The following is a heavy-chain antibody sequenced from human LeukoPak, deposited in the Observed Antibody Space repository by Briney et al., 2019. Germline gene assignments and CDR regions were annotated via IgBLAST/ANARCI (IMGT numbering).Heavy chain of an antibody. Sequence: GGSLRLSCAASGFTFSSYGMHWVRQAPGKGLEWVAFIRYDGSNKYYADSVKGRFTISRDNPKNTLYLQMNSLRAEDTAVYYCAKGGRGYSGYDLDYWGQGTLVTVSS. CDR3: AKGGRGYSGYDLDY. CDR1: GFTFSSYG. D-gene: IGHD5-12*01. V-gene: IGHV3-30*02. J-gene: IGHJ4*02. CDR2: IRYDGSNK.